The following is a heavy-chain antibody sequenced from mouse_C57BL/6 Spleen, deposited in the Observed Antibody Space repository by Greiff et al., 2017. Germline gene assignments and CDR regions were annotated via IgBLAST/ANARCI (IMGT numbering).Heavy chain of an antibody. D-gene: IGHD2-1*01. Sequence: VQLQQSGPGLVAPSQSLSITCTVSGFSLTSYGVSWVRQPPGKGLEWLGVIWGDGSTNYHSALISRLSISKANSKSQVFLKLNSLQTYDTATYYCANPEDYGNYRAKDYWGQGTSVTVSS. CDR1: GFSLTSYG. CDR3: ANPEDYGNYRAKDY. J-gene: IGHJ4*01. V-gene: IGHV2-3*01. CDR2: IWGDGST.